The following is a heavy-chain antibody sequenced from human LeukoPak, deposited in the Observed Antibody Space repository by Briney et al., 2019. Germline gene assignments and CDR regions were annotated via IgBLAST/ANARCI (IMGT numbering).Heavy chain of an antibody. CDR3: AKGITRDSYYLDY. V-gene: IGHV3-30*02. D-gene: IGHD1-20*01. Sequence: PGGSLRLSCAASGFTFSSDGIHWVRQAPGKGLEWVAFVSNNGIDKHYGDSVQGRFSISRDNSKYTLYLEMKSLRVEDTAMYYCAKGITRDSYYLDYWGQGTLVTVSS. CDR2: VSNNGIDK. CDR1: GFTFSSDG. J-gene: IGHJ4*02.